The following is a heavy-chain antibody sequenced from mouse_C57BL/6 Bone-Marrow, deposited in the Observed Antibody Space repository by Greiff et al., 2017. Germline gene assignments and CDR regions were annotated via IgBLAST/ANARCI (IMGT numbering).Heavy chain of an antibody. CDR2: IDPSDSYT. V-gene: IGHV1-69*01. CDR1: GYTFTSYW. CDR3: AREGLRSLYAMNY. D-gene: IGHD2-4*01. J-gene: IGHJ4*01. Sequence: QVQLQQPGAELVMPGASVKLSCKASGYTFTSYWMHWVKQRPGQGLEWIGEIDPSDSYTNYNQKFKGKSTLTVDKSTSTAYMQLSSLTSEYSAVYYCAREGLRSLYAMNYCCQGTSVTVSS.